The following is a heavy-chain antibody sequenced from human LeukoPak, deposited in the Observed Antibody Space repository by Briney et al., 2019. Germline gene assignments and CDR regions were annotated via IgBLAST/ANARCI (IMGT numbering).Heavy chain of an antibody. CDR3: ARGGSSGYYNHFDY. V-gene: IGHV3-23*01. D-gene: IGHD3-22*01. CDR2: LSGSGGST. CDR1: GFTFSSYA. J-gene: IGHJ4*02. Sequence: PGGSLRLSCAASGFTFSSYAMSWVRQAPGKGLEWVSTLSGSGGSTYYANSLKGRFTISRDNSTNTLYLQMNSLRAADTAVYYCARGGSSGYYNHFDYWGQGTLVTVSS.